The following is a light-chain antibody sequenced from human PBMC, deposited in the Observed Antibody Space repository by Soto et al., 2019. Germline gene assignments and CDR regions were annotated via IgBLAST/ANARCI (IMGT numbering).Light chain of an antibody. J-gene: IGLJ1*01. CDR2: EVY. V-gene: IGLV2-8*01. CDR1: SSDVGGYNY. CDR3: SSYVRTNSYV. Sequence: LTEPPSASGSPGHSVTISCTGTSSDVGGYNYVSWYQQHPGKAPKLIICEVYKRPSGVPDRFSGSKSGNTAALTVSGLQAEDEADYYCSSYVRTNSYVFGTGTKVTVL.